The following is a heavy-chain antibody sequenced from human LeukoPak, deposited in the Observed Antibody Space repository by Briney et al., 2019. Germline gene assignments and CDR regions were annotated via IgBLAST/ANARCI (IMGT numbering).Heavy chain of an antibody. CDR3: ASRYYYDSSGLYYYMDV. D-gene: IGHD3-22*01. CDR2: IIPIFGTA. J-gene: IGHJ6*03. V-gene: IGHV1-69*13. Sequence: GASVKVSCKASGGTSSSYAISWVRQAPGQGLEWMGGIIPIFGTANYAQKFQGRVTITADESTSTAYMELSSLRSEDTAVYYCASRYYYDSSGLYYYMDVWGKGPAVTVSS. CDR1: GGTSSSYA.